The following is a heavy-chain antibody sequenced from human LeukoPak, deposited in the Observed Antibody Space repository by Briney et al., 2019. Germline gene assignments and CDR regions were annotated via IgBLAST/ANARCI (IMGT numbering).Heavy chain of an antibody. CDR2: IYSGGNT. D-gene: IGHD1-1*01. V-gene: IGHV3-53*01. J-gene: IGHJ4*02. Sequence: PGGSLRLSYAASGFTVSSNYMGWVRQAPGKGLEYVSVIYSGGNTYYAGSVKGRFTISRDNSKNTVYLQMNSLRAEDTAVFYCARLVATTGRLYFDYWGQGNLVTVSS. CDR1: GFTVSSNY. CDR3: ARLVATTGRLYFDY.